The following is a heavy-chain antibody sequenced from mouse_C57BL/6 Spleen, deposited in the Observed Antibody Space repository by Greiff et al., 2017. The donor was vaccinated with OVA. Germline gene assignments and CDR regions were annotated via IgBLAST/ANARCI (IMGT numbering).Heavy chain of an antibody. V-gene: IGHV1-64*01. Sequence: QVQLQQPGAELVKPGASVKLSCKASGYTFTSYWMHWVKQRPGQGLEWIGMIHPNSGSTNYNEKFKSKATLTVDKSSSTAYMQLSSLTSEDSAVYYCARKGTTVVATPYVDYWGQGTTLTVSS. J-gene: IGHJ2*01. D-gene: IGHD1-1*01. CDR1: GYTFTSYW. CDR2: IHPNSGST. CDR3: ARKGTTVVATPYVDY.